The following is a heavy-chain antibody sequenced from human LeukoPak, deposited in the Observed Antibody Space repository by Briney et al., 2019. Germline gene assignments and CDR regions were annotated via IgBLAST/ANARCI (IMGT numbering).Heavy chain of an antibody. CDR3: ARQTPYHGNHYFDY. CDR1: GGSISSQY. Sequence: TSETLSLTCTVPGGSISSQYWSWIRQSPGKGLEWIGYIDPTGLTSYNPSLNSRVTISEDTSKNQFSLKVSSVTTADTAVYFCARQTPYHGNHYFDYWGQGTLVTVSS. J-gene: IGHJ4*02. V-gene: IGHV4-4*09. D-gene: IGHD1-14*01. CDR2: IDPTGLT.